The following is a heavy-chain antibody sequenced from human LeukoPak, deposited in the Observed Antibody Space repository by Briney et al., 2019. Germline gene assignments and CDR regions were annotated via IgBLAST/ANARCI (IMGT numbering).Heavy chain of an antibody. D-gene: IGHD6-19*01. V-gene: IGHV3-20*04. CDR2: INDNGDMT. CDR1: AFSFDAFA. Sequence: PGRSLRLSCAAYAFSFDAFAMTWVRHAPGRGLEWVSSINDNGDMTDYAGSVKGRFTISRDNAKKYVFLEINSLRSEDTAIYFCAKAKRPWQWLGGFDPWGQGTLVIVSS. CDR3: AKAKRPWQWLGGFDP. J-gene: IGHJ5*02.